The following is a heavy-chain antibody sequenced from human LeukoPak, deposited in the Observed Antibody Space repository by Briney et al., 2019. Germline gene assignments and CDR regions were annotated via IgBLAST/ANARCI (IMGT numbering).Heavy chain of an antibody. CDR2: IKEDGSET. CDR3: ARETPRRGETRDGYR. CDR1: GFIFKKYW. D-gene: IGHD5-24*01. Sequence: GESLRLSCAASGFIFKKYWMNWVRQVPGKGLECLANIKEDGSETYYADSVKGRFTIPRDNPKNLLFLQINSLRVEDTAVYYCARETPRRGETRDGYRWGQGTVVTVSS. V-gene: IGHV3-7*01. J-gene: IGHJ4*02.